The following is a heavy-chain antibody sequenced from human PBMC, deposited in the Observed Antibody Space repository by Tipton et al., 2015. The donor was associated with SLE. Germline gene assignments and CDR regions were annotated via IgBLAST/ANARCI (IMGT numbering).Heavy chain of an antibody. CDR2: IKSKTGGGTT. CDR3: NTASEGADSSGWFRDDY. CDR1: GLTFSNAW. J-gene: IGHJ4*02. V-gene: IGHV3-15*01. D-gene: IGHD6-19*01. Sequence: GSLRLSCAASGLTFSNAWMSWVRQAPGKGLEWVGRIKSKTGGGTTDYAAPVKGRFTLSRDDSKNTVYLQMNSLKTEDTAVYYCNTASEGADSSGWFRDDYWGQGTLVTVSS.